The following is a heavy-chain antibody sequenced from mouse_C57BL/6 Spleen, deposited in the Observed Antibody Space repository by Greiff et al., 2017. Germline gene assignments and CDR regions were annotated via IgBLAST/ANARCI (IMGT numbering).Heavy chain of an antibody. CDR2: IYPGSGST. CDR3: AKGAQATSYYYAMDY. Sequence: QVQLQQPGAELVKPGASVKMSCKASGYTFTSYWITWVKQRPGQGLEWIGDIYPGSGSTNYNEKFKSKATLTVDTSSSTAYMQLSSLTSEDSAVYYCAKGAQATSYYYAMDYWGQGTSVTVSS. V-gene: IGHV1-55*01. D-gene: IGHD3-2*02. CDR1: GYTFTSYW. J-gene: IGHJ4*01.